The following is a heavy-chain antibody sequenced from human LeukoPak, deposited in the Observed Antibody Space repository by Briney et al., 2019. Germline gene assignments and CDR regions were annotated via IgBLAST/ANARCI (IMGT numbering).Heavy chain of an antibody. V-gene: IGHV1-2*02. J-gene: IGHJ5*02. CDR3: ARPSRGCSSTSCYSRRGRGWFDP. D-gene: IGHD2-2*01. CDR1: GYTFTGYY. Sequence: GASVKVSCKASGYTFTGYYMHWVRQAPGQGLEWMGWINPNSGGTNYAQKFQGRVTMTRDTSISTAYMELSRLRSDDTAVYYCARPSRGCSSTSCYSRRGRGWFDPWGQGTLVTVSS. CDR2: INPNSGGT.